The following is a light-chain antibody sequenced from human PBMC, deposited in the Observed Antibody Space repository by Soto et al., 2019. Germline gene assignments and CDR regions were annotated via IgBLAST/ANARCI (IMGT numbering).Light chain of an antibody. CDR2: GAS. Sequence: EIVLTQSPGTLSLSPGQRATLSCRARQSVSSRSLAWYQQKPGQAPRLLIYGASIRATCIPDRFSGSGSGTDFTLTISRLEPEDFAVYYCQQYGSSPQTFGQGTKVEIK. V-gene: IGKV3-20*01. CDR1: QSVSSRS. CDR3: QQYGSSPQT. J-gene: IGKJ1*01.